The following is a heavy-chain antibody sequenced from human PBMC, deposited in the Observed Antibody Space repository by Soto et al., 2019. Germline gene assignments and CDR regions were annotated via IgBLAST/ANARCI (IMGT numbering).Heavy chain of an antibody. D-gene: IGHD2-15*01. CDR3: ARHGEGYCSGGSCLYYGMDV. J-gene: IGHJ6*02. CDR1: GYSFTTHW. Sequence: GESLKISCKGSGYSFTTHWVVWVRQMPEKGLEWVGIIYPGDSETRYSPSFQGQVSISADQSTSTAYLQWSSLKASDSAIYYCARHGEGYCSGGSCLYYGMDVWGQGTTVTVSS. CDR2: IYPGDSET. V-gene: IGHV5-51*01.